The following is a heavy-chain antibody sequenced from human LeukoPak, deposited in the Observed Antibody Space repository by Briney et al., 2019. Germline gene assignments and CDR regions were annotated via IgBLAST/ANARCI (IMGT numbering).Heavy chain of an antibody. J-gene: IGHJ4*02. CDR1: GGSISSYY. Sequence: KPSETLSLTCTVSGGSISSYYWSWIRQPAGKGLEWIGRIYTSGSTNYNPSLKSRVTMSVDTSKNQFSLKLSSVTAADTAVYYCARELERRLEYYFDYWGQGTLVTVSS. V-gene: IGHV4-4*07. D-gene: IGHD1-1*01. CDR2: IYTSGST. CDR3: ARELERRLEYYFDY.